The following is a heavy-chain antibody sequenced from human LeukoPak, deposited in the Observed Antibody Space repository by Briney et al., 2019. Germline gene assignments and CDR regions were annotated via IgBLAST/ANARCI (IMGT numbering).Heavy chain of an antibody. J-gene: IGHJ6*03. CDR2: INSDGSST. CDR1: GFTFSGHW. V-gene: IGHV3-74*01. D-gene: IGHD6-19*01. Sequence: PGGSLRLSCAASGFTFSGHWMHWVRQAPGKGLVWVSRINSDGSSTTYADSVKGRFTTSRDNAKNTLYLQMNSLRAEDTAVYFCAKGSKAVLFTRDHYMDVWGKGTTVTISS. CDR3: AKGSKAVLFTRDHYMDV.